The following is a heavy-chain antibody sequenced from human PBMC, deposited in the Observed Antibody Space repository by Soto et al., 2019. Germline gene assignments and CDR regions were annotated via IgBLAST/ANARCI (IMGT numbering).Heavy chain of an antibody. J-gene: IGHJ3*02. D-gene: IGHD3-10*01. CDR3: ARQGDDAFDI. CDR1: GYSFTSYW. Sequence: GESLKISCKGSGYSFTSYWISWVSQMPGKGLEWMGRIDPSDSYTNYSPSFQGHVTISADKSISTAYLQWSSLKASDTAMYYCARQGDDAFDIWGQGTMVTVSS. CDR2: IDPSDSYT. V-gene: IGHV5-10-1*01.